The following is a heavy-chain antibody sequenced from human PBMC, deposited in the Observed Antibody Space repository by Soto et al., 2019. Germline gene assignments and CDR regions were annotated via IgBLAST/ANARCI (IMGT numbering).Heavy chain of an antibody. V-gene: IGHV4-31*03. J-gene: IGHJ4*02. D-gene: IGHD7-27*01. CDR1: GGSISSGIYY. CDR3: AGQTGDFDY. CDR2: IHYSGST. Sequence: QVQLQESGPGLVKPSQTLSLTCTVSGGSISSGIYYWTWIRQHPGKGLEWIGYIHYSGSTYYNPSLKSRLTISLDRSRNQFPLKLTSVTAADTAVYYCAGQTGDFDYWGQGTLVTVSS.